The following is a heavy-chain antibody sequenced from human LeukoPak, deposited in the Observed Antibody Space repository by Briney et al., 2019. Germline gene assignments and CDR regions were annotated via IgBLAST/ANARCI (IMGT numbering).Heavy chain of an antibody. V-gene: IGHV3-21*01. CDR2: ISSSSSYI. J-gene: IGHJ4*02. CDR3: TRPIAAAGPGFDY. Sequence: PGGSLRLSCAASGFTFSSYSMNWVRQAPGKGLEWVSSISSSSSYIYYADSVKGRFTISRDNAKNSLYLQMNSLRAEDTAVYYCTRPIAAAGPGFDYWGQGTLVTVSS. D-gene: IGHD6-13*01. CDR1: GFTFSSYS.